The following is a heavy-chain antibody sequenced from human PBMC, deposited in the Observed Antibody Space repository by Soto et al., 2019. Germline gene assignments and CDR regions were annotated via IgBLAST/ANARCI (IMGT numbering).Heavy chain of an antibody. V-gene: IGHV3-23*01. Sequence: GGSLRLSCAASGFTFSSYAMSWVRQAPGKGLEWVSAISGSGGSTYYADSVKGRFTISRDNSKNTLYLQMNSLRAEDTAVYYCARAMYYDIFTGYFAAFDIWGQGTMVTVSS. J-gene: IGHJ3*02. CDR2: ISGSGGST. D-gene: IGHD3-9*01. CDR3: ARAMYYDIFTGYFAAFDI. CDR1: GFTFSSYA.